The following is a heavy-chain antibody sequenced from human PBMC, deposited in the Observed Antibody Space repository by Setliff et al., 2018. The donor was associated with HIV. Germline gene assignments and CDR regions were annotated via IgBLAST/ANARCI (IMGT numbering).Heavy chain of an antibody. V-gene: IGHV2-5*01. CDR3: AHTTSFDFWTPGPMDV. CDR2: IYWNDDK. Sequence: SGPTLVNPTQTLTLTCTFSGFSLSTSGVGVGWIRQPPGKALEWLALIYWNDDKRYSPSLKSRLTIRKDASKNQVVLTMTKMDPVDTGTYYCAHTTSFDFWTPGPMDVWGEGTTVTSP. D-gene: IGHD3-3*01. J-gene: IGHJ6*03. CDR1: GFSLSTSGVG.